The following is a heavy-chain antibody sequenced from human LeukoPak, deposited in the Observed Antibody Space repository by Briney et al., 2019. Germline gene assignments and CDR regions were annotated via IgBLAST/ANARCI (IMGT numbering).Heavy chain of an antibody. V-gene: IGHV3-74*01. J-gene: IGHJ6*03. CDR2: INSDGSST. CDR3: ARDSPTVPFARDMDV. D-gene: IGHD2-2*01. Sequence: GGSLALACAASGFTFRSYGMSWVRQAAGKGLEWVSRINSDGSSTSYGDSVKGRFTISRDNAKNTLYLQMNSLRAEDTAVYYCARDSPTVPFARDMDVWGKGTTVTISS. CDR1: GFTFRSYG.